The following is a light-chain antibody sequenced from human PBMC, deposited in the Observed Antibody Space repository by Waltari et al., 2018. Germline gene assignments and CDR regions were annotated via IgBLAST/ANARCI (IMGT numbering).Light chain of an antibody. CDR1: QSVRRS. CDR2: GAS. Sequence: CRDSQSVRRSLAWYKQKHGQAPRLLIYGASNRAAGIPDRVSGSGSGTDFSLTISRLEPEDFAVYYCQHYVRLPATFGQGTKVEIK. V-gene: IGKV3-20*01. J-gene: IGKJ1*01. CDR3: QHYVRLPAT.